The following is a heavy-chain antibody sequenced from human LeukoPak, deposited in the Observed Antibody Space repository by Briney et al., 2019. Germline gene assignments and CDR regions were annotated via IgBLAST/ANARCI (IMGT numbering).Heavy chain of an antibody. CDR2: IYTSGST. V-gene: IGHV4-4*07. D-gene: IGHD6-19*01. Sequence: SETLSLTCTVSGGSISSYYWSWIRQPAGKGLERIGRIYTSGSTNYNPSLKSRVTMSVDTSKNQFSLKLSSVTAADTAVYYCARTRIAVAYEYYFDYWGQGTLVTVSS. CDR1: GGSISSYY. CDR3: ARTRIAVAYEYYFDY. J-gene: IGHJ4*02.